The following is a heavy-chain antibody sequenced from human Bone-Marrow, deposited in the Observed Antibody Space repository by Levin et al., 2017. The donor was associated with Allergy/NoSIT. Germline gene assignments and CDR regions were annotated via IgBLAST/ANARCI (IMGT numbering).Heavy chain of an antibody. Sequence: ASVKVSCKASGFTLSRDNIHWVRQAPGQGLVWLGVVNRRDGSARYAQKFQDRVTMTRDTSTTTVYMELRSLISEDTAVYYCARDGANWNLDYWGLGTLVTVSS. CDR3: ARDGANWNLDY. D-gene: IGHD1-20*01. CDR1: GFTLSRDN. CDR2: VNRRDGSA. J-gene: IGHJ4*02. V-gene: IGHV1-46*01.